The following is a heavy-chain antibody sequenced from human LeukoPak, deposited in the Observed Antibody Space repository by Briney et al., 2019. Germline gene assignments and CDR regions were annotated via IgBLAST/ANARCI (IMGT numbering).Heavy chain of an antibody. CDR3: ARGIGRYSSSRRQPGKAEHFQH. CDR2: IYYSGST. Sequence: SETLSLTCTVSGGSISSYYWSWIRQPPGKGLEWIGYIYYSGSTNYNPSLKSRVTISVDTSKNQFSLKLSSVTAADTAVYYCARGIGRYSSSRRQPGKAEHFQHWGQGTLVTVSS. CDR1: GGSISSYY. D-gene: IGHD6-13*01. J-gene: IGHJ1*01. V-gene: IGHV4-59*12.